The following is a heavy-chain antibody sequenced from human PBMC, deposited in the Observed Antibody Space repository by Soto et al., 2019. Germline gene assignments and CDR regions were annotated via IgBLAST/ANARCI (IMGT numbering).Heavy chain of an antibody. D-gene: IGHD5-18*01. J-gene: IGHJ6*02. CDR1: GGSISSSSYY. Sequence: QLQLQESGPGLVKPSETLSLTCTVSGGSISSSSYYWGWIRQPPGKGLEWIGSIYYSVSTYYNLSLKSRVNISVDTSQNQFSLKLSSVTAADTAVYYCATAGYSYGYYYYYGMDVWGQGTTVTVSS. CDR2: IYYSVST. CDR3: ATAGYSYGYYYYYGMDV. V-gene: IGHV4-39*01.